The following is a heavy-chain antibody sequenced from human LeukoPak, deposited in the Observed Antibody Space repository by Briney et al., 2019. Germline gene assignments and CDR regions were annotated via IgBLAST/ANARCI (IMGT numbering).Heavy chain of an antibody. Sequence: ASVKVSCKASGYTFTSYDINWVRQATGQGLEWMGWMNPNSGNTGYAQKFQGRVTMTRNTSISTAYMELSSLRSEDTAVYYCARGPPDIVVVPAAIRGYFDYWGQGTLVTVSS. CDR2: MNPNSGNT. J-gene: IGHJ4*02. CDR3: ARGPPDIVVVPAAIRGYFDY. CDR1: GYTFTSYD. V-gene: IGHV1-8*01. D-gene: IGHD2-2*02.